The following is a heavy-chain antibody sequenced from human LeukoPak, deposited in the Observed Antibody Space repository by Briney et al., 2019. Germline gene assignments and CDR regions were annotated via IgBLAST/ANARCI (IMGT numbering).Heavy chain of an antibody. CDR3: ARDQGYYGSGSLGGFDY. D-gene: IGHD3-10*01. CDR2: INPNSGGT. J-gene: IGHJ4*02. V-gene: IGHV1-2*06. Sequence: ASVKVSCKASGYTFTGYYMHWVRQAPGQGLEWMGRINPNSGGTNYAQKVQGRVTMTRDTSISTAYMELSRLRSDDTAVYYCARDQGYYGSGSLGGFDYWGQGTLVTVSS. CDR1: GYTFTGYY.